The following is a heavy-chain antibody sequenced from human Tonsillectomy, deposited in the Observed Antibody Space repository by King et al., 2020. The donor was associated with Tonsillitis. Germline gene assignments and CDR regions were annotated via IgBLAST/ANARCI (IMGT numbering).Heavy chain of an antibody. J-gene: IGHJ4*02. CDR3: ARYVSGSFDY. CDR2: MYSSGTI. Sequence: QLQESGPGVVKPSETLSLICTVSGGSIRSGDHYWAWIRQPPGKGLECIGYMYSSGTIFYNPSLRSRITISGGTSENRFSLKLSSVTAADTAVYFCARYVSGSFDYWGQGALVTVSS. CDR1: GGSIRSGDHY. D-gene: IGHD1-26*01. V-gene: IGHV4-39*01.